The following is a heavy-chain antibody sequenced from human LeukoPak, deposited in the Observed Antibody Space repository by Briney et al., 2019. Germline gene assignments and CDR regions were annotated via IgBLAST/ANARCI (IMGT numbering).Heavy chain of an antibody. V-gene: IGHV3-7*01. Sequence: PGGSLRLSCAASGFTFSSYWMSWVRQAPGKRLEWVANINQDGSEKYYVDSVKGRFINSRDNARNSLFLQMNILTAEDTAIYYCVREGAYSTSSPAGYWGQGTLVSVSS. J-gene: IGHJ4*02. D-gene: IGHD6-6*01. CDR2: INQDGSEK. CDR1: GFTFSSYW. CDR3: VREGAYSTSSPAGY.